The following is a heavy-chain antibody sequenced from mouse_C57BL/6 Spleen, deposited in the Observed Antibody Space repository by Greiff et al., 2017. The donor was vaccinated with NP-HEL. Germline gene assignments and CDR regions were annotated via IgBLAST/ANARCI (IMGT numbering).Heavy chain of an antibody. D-gene: IGHD2-3*01. Sequence: QVQLQQSGAELVRPGASVTLSCKASGYTFTDYEMHWVKQTPVHGLEWIGAIDPETGGTAYNQKFKGKAILTADKSSSTAYMELRSLTSEDSAVYYCTRSFDGYGGAMDYWGQGTSVTVSS. CDR3: TRSFDGYGGAMDY. CDR2: IDPETGGT. J-gene: IGHJ4*01. V-gene: IGHV1-15*01. CDR1: GYTFTDYE.